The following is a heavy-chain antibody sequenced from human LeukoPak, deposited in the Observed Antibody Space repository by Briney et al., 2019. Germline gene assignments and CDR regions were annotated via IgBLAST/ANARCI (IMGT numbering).Heavy chain of an antibody. V-gene: IGHV3-21*01. CDR3: ARDRGGTLMVYARGKDYYYMDV. CDR2: ISSSSSSYI. J-gene: IGHJ6*03. CDR1: GFTFNNYN. D-gene: IGHD2-8*01. Sequence: GGSLGLSCAASGFTFNNYNMIWVRQAPGKGLEWVSSISSSSSSYIYYADSVKGRFTISRDNARNSLYLQMSSLRAEDTAVYYCARDRGGTLMVYARGKDYYYMDVWGKGTTVTVSS.